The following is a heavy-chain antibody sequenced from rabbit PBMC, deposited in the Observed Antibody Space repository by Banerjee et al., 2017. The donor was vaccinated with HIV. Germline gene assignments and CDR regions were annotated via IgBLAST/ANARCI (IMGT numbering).Heavy chain of an antibody. V-gene: IGHV1S40*01. CDR3: ARVGGSSGWGLDL. CDR2: IDVDSSGNT. D-gene: IGHD4-1*01. J-gene: IGHJ4*01. Sequence: QSLEESGGDLVKPGASLTLTCTASGFSFSSSYWICWVRQAPGKGLEWIACIDVDSSGNTYYAIWAKGRFTISKTSSTTVTLQMTSLTAADTATYFCARVGGSSGWGLDLWGPGTLVTDS. CDR1: GFSFSSSYW.